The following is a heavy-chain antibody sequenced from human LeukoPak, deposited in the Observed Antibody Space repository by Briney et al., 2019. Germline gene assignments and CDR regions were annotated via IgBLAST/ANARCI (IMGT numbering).Heavy chain of an antibody. CDR2: INPNSGGT. D-gene: IGHD3-3*01. V-gene: IGHV1-2*02. J-gene: IGHJ4*02. Sequence: ASVKVSCKASGCTFTGYYMHWVRQAPGQGLEWMRWINPNSGGTNYAQKFQGRVTMTRDTSISTAYMELSRLRSDDTAVYYCARGYYDFWSGYLGTFDYWGQGTLVTVSS. CDR3: ARGYYDFWSGYLGTFDY. CDR1: GCTFTGYY.